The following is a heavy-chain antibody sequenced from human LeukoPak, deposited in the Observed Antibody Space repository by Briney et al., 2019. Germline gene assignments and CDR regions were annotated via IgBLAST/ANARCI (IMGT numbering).Heavy chain of an antibody. CDR2: IIPIFGTA. CDR3: ARVEKQWLYYFDY. V-gene: IGHV1-69*06. Sequence: SAKVSCKASGGTFSSYAISWVRQAPGQGLEWMGGIIPIFGTANYAQKFQGRVTITADKSTSTAYMELSSLRSEDTAVYYCARVEKQWLYYFDYWGQGTLVTVSS. CDR1: GGTFSSYA. J-gene: IGHJ4*02. D-gene: IGHD6-19*01.